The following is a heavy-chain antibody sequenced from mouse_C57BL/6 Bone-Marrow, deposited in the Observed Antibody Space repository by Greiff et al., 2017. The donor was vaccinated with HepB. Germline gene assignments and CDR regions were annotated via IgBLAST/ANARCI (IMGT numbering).Heavy chain of an antibody. CDR2: INPSNGGT. V-gene: IGHV1-53*01. Sequence: QVHVKQPGTELVKPGASVKLSCKASGYTFTSYWMRWVKQRPGQGLEWIGNINPSNGGTNYNEKFKSKATLTVDKSSSTAYMQLSSLTSEDSAVYYCARTYYSNPSAMDYWGQGTSVTVSS. CDR1: GYTFTSYW. CDR3: ARTYYSNPSAMDY. J-gene: IGHJ4*01. D-gene: IGHD2-5*01.